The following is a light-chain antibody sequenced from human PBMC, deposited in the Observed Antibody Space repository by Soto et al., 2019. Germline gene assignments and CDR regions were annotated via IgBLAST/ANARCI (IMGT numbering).Light chain of an antibody. V-gene: IGKV3-11*01. CDR3: QQRANWPPGGT. CDR2: DAS. CDR1: QSVSSS. Sequence: EIVLTQSPATLSLSPGERATLSCRASQSVSSSLAWYQQKPGQPPRLLIYDASKRATGIPARFSGGGSGTDFTLTISSLEPEDFAVYYCQQRANWPPGGTFGPGTKVDIK. J-gene: IGKJ3*01.